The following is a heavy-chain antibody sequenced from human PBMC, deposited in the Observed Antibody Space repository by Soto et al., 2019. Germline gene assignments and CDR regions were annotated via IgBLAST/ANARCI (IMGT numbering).Heavy chain of an antibody. J-gene: IGHJ5*02. Sequence: QVQLVESGGGVVQPGRSLRLSCAASGFTFSSYGMHWVRQAPGKGLEWVAVISYDGSNKYYADSEKGRFTISRDNSKNTLYLQMNSLRAEDTAVYYCAKEWGSGYDYGTGWFDPWGQGTLVTVSS. CDR2: ISYDGSNK. CDR3: AKEWGSGYDYGTGWFDP. V-gene: IGHV3-30*18. CDR1: GFTFSSYG. D-gene: IGHD5-12*01.